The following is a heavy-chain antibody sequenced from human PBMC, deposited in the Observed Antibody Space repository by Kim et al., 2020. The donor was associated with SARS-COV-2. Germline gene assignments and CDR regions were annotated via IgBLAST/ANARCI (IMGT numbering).Heavy chain of an antibody. CDR3: ARDRAPYSSGPVGY. CDR2: IKQDGSEK. CDR1: GFTFSSYW. V-gene: IGHV3-7*01. D-gene: IGHD6-19*01. J-gene: IGHJ4*02. Sequence: GGSLRLSCAASGFTFSSYWMSWVRQAPGKGLEWVANIKQDGSEKYYVDSVKGRFTISRDNAKNSLYLQMNSLRAEDTAVYYCARDRAPYSSGPVGYWGQGTLVTVSS.